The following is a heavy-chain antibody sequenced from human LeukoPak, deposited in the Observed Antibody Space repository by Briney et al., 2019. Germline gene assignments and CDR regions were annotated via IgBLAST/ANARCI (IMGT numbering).Heavy chain of an antibody. CDR2: IDPSDSCT. J-gene: IGHJ6*04. D-gene: IGHD2-15*01. CDR1: GYSFTSYW. Sequence: GESLRISCKGSGYSFTSYWISWVRQMPGKGLEWMGRIDPSDSCTNYSPSFQGHVTISADKSISTAYLQWSSLKASDTAMYYCATGTRDIVVVVAATFSDYGMDVWGKGTTVTVSS. CDR3: ATGTRDIVVVVAATFSDYGMDV. V-gene: IGHV5-10-1*01.